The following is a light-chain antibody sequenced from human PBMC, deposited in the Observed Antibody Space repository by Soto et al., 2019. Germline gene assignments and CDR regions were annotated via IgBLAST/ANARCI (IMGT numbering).Light chain of an antibody. J-gene: IGKJ1*01. CDR2: GAS. CDR1: QSVSSSY. V-gene: IGKV3-20*01. Sequence: ATLSYRASQSVSSSYLAWYQQKPGQAPRLLIYGASSRATGIPDRFSGSGSGTDFTLTISRLEPEDFAVYYCQQYGSSGTFGQGTKVDIK. CDR3: QQYGSSGT.